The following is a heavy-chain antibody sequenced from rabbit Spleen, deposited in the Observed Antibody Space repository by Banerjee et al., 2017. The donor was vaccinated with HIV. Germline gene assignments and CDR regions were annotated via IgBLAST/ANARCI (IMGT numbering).Heavy chain of an antibody. Sequence: QSLEESGGGLVQPGASLTLTCTASGFSFSSGYDMCWVRQAPGKGLEWIAYIDGNSGSTWYASWVNGRFTISKTSSSTVTLQMTSLTAADTATYFCARDFYSASRLSRLHLWGRGTLVTVS. CDR3: ARDFYSASRLSRLHL. D-gene: IGHD1-1*01. V-gene: IGHV1S40*01. J-gene: IGHJ4*01. CDR1: GFSFSSGYD. CDR2: IDGNSGST.